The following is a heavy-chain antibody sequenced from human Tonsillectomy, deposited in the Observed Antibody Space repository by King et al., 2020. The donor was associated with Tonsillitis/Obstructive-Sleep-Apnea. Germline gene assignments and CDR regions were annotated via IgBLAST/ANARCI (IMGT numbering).Heavy chain of an antibody. J-gene: IGHJ4*02. CDR1: GYSFTSYW. Sequence: VQLVESGAEVKKPGESLKISCKGSGYSFTSYWIGWVRQMPGKGLEWMGITYPGDSDTRYSPSFQGQVTISADKSISTAYLQWSSLKASDTAMYYCARPRYYYGSGSYHAPAYWGQGTLVTVSS. CDR3: ARPRYYYGSGSYHAPAY. D-gene: IGHD3-10*01. CDR2: TYPGDSDT. V-gene: IGHV5-51*01.